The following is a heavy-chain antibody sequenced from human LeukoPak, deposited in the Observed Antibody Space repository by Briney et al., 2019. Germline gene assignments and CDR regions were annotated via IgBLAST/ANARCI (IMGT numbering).Heavy chain of an antibody. Sequence: GGSLRLSCAASGFTFSNYNLNWVRQAPGKGLEWVSYISDGSSTIYYADSVRGRFTISRDNAKNSLYLQINSLRAEDTAVYYCARDSPSHYTIFLDYWGQGTLVTVSS. CDR1: GFTFSNYN. D-gene: IGHD3-3*01. CDR3: ARDSPSHYTIFLDY. V-gene: IGHV3-48*01. J-gene: IGHJ4*02. CDR2: ISDGSSTI.